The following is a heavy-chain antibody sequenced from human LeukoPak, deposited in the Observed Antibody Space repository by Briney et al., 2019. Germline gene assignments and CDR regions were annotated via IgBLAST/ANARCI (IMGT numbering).Heavy chain of an antibody. CDR1: GGSISSGDYY. CDR3: ARDIGGYFDY. CDR2: IYYSGST. Sequence: SETLSLTCTVSGGSISSGDYYWSWIRQPPGEGLEWIGYIYYSGSTYYNPSLKSRVTISVDTSKNQFSLKLSSVTAADTAVYYCARDIGGYFDYWGQGTLVTVSS. V-gene: IGHV4-30-4*01. J-gene: IGHJ4*02. D-gene: IGHD1-26*01.